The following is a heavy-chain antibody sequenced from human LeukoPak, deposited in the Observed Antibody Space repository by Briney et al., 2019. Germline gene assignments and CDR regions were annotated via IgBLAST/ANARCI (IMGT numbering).Heavy chain of an antibody. J-gene: IGHJ4*02. CDR2: INTNTGNP. CDR1: GYTFTSYA. CDR3: ARDEGDYDSSGYPSLDY. V-gene: IGHV7-4-1*02. Sequence: AASVNVSCKASGYTFTSYAMNWVRQAPGQGLEWMGWINTNTGNPTYAQGFTGRFVFSLDTSVSTAYLQISSLKAEDTAVYYCARDEGDYDSSGYPSLDYWGQGTLVTVSS. D-gene: IGHD3-22*01.